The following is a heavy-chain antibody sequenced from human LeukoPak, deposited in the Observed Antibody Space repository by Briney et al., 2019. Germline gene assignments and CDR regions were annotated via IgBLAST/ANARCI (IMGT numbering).Heavy chain of an antibody. J-gene: IGHJ6*02. V-gene: IGHV3-33*01. D-gene: IGHD3-3*01. Sequence: GGSLRLSCAASGFTFSSYGMHWVRQAPGKGLEWVAVIWYDGSNKYYADSVKGRFTISRDNSKNSLYLQMNSLRAEDTAVYYCARDINGYYDFWSGYYRYYYYYGMDVWGQGTAVTVSS. CDR2: IWYDGSNK. CDR3: ARDINGYYDFWSGYYRYYYYYGMDV. CDR1: GFTFSSYG.